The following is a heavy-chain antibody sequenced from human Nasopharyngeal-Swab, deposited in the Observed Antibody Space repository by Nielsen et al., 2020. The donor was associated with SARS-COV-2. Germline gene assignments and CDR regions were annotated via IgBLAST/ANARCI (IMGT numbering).Heavy chain of an antibody. Sequence: GSLRLSCTVSGGSVSSGSYYWSWIPQPPGKGLEWIGYMYYSGSTNYNPSYKSRVTISVDTSKNQFSLKLSSVTAADTAVYYCARDIGAAALAPWRGYYGMDVWGQGTTVTVSS. CDR2: MYYSGST. J-gene: IGHJ6*02. D-gene: IGHD3-10*01. CDR3: ARDIGAAALAPWRGYYGMDV. CDR1: GGSVSSGSYY. V-gene: IGHV4-61*01.